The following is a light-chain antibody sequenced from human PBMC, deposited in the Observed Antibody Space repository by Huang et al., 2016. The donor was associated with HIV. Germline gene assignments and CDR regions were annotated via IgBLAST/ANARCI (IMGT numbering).Light chain of an antibody. J-gene: IGKJ2*01. V-gene: IGKV4-1*01. CDR3: QQYYATPYT. CDR2: WAS. CDR1: QSILYTSNNKNV. Sequence: DIVMTQSPDSLAVSLGERATINCTSSQSILYTSNNKNVLAWYQQKPGQPPKLLIYWASTRESGVPDRFSGSGSATDFTLTVGSLQAEDVAIYYCQQYYATPYTFGQGTKLEIK.